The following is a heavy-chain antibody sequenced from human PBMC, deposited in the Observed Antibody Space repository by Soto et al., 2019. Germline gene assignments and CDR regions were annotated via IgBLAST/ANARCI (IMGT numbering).Heavy chain of an antibody. J-gene: IGHJ4*02. Sequence: EVQLSESGGGLAQPGGSLRLSCAASGFTFNMYAMSWVRQAPGKGLEWVSGIGGSGANTYYADFVKGRFTISRDNSKNTLYLQMDSLRAEDTALYYCARTITGYFCAGSYWGQGTLVTVSS. V-gene: IGHV3-23*01. CDR2: IGGSGANT. CDR1: GFTFNMYA. CDR3: ARTITGYFCAGSY. D-gene: IGHD1-1*01.